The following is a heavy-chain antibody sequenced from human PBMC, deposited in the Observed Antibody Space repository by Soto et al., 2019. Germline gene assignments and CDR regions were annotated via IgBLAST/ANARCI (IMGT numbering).Heavy chain of an antibody. CDR1: GYTFTSYA. CDR2: ISAGNGNT. CDR3: ATRVFCSGGSCYQH. D-gene: IGHD2-15*01. J-gene: IGHJ1*01. Sequence: ASVKVSCKASGYTFTSYAMHWVRQAPGQRLEWMGWISAGNGNTKYSQKFQGRVTITRDTSASTAYMELSSLRSEDTAVYYCATRVFCSGGSCYQHRGQGTLVTVSS. V-gene: IGHV1-3*01.